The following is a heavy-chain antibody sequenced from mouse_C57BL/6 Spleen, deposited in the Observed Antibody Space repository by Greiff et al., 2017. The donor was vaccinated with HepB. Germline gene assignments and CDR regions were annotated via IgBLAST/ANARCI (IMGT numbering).Heavy chain of an antibody. D-gene: IGHD1-1*02. CDR2: INPNNGGT. CDR1: GYTFTDYY. V-gene: IGHV1-26*01. Sequence: EVQLQQSGPELVKPGASVKISCKASGYTFTDYYMNWVKQSHGKSLEWIGDINPNNGGTSYNQKFKGKATLTVDKSSSTAYMELRSLTSEDSAVYYCARRVGDAYFDYWGQGTTLTVSS. J-gene: IGHJ2*01. CDR3: ARRVGDAYFDY.